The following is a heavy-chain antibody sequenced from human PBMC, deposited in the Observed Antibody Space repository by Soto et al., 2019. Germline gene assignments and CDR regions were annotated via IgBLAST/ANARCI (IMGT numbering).Heavy chain of an antibody. J-gene: IGHJ3*02. V-gene: IGHV1-69*13. CDR2: IIPIFGTA. CDR1: GGTFSSYA. Sequence: ASVKVSCKASGGTFSSYAISWVRQAPGQGLEWMGGIIPIFGTANYAQKFQGRVTITADESTSTAYMELSSLRSEDTAVYYCASPHYDFWSGYYKGANDAFDIWGQGTMVTVSS. D-gene: IGHD3-3*01. CDR3: ASPHYDFWSGYYKGANDAFDI.